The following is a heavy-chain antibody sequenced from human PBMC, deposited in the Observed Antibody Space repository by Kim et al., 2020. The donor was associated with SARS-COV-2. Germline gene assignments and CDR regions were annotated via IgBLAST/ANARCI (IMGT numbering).Heavy chain of an antibody. V-gene: IGHV3-33*06. Sequence: GGSLRLSCAASGFTFSSYGMHWVRQAPGKGLEWVAVIWYDGSNKYYADSVKGRFTISRDNSKNTLYLQMNSLRAEDTAVYYCAKDFSLCGGDCREAFDIWGQGTMVTVSS. D-gene: IGHD2-21*02. CDR3: AKDFSLCGGDCREAFDI. CDR2: IWYDGSNK. J-gene: IGHJ3*02. CDR1: GFTFSSYG.